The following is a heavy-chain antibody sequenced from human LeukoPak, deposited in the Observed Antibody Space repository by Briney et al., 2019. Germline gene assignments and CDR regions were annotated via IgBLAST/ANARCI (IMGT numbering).Heavy chain of an antibody. J-gene: IGHJ3*02. CDR2: IYYSGST. D-gene: IGHD3-10*01. CDR1: RGSISSSSYY. CDR3: ARHIGRSGFRAGAFDI. Sequence: SETLSLTCTVSRGSISSSSYYWGWIRQPPGKGLEWIGSIYYSGSTYYNPSLESRVTISVDTSKNQFSLKLSSVTAADTAVYYCARHIGRSGFRAGAFDIWGQGTMVTVSS. V-gene: IGHV4-39*01.